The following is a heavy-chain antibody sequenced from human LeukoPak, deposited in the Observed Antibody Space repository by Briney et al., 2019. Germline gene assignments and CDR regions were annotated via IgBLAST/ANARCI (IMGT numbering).Heavy chain of an antibody. Sequence: PSETLSLTCTVSGGSISSYYWSWIRQPPGKGLEWIVYIYYSGSTNYYPSLTSRVTISVDTSKNQFSLKLSTVTAADTAVYYCARLTPSDSSSWYWYFGLWGRGTLVTVSS. V-gene: IGHV4-59*08. D-gene: IGHD6-13*01. CDR1: GGSISSYY. CDR3: ARLTPSDSSSWYWYFGL. CDR2: IYYSGST. J-gene: IGHJ2*01.